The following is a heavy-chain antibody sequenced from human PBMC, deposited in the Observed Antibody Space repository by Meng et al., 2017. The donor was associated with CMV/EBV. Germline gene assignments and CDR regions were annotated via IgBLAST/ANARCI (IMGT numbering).Heavy chain of an antibody. CDR1: GFTFSDYY. J-gene: IGHJ4*02. Sequence: GESLKISCAASGFTFSDYYMSWIRQAPGKGLEWVSYISSSGSTIYYADSVKGRFTISRDNSKNTLYLQMNSLRAEDTAVYYCARGLGTLRFLEWLPLDFDYWGQGTLVTVSS. CDR3: ARGLGTLRFLEWLPLDFDY. D-gene: IGHD3-3*01. CDR2: ISSSGSTI. V-gene: IGHV3-11*04.